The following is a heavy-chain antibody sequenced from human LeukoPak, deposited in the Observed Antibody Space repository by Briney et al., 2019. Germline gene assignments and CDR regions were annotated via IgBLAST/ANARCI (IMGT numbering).Heavy chain of an antibody. Sequence: SETLSLTCTVSGGSISSYYWSWIRQPPGKGLEWIGYIYYSGSTNYNPSLKSRVTISVDTSKNQFSLKLSSVTAADTAVYYCARAPTVTARSAYYYYFMDVWGKGTTVTVSS. V-gene: IGHV4-59*01. CDR2: IYYSGST. J-gene: IGHJ6*04. CDR3: ARAPTVTARSAYYYYFMDV. D-gene: IGHD4-17*01. CDR1: GGSISSYY.